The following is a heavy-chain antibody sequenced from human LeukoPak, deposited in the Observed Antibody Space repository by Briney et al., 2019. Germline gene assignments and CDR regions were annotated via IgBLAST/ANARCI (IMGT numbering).Heavy chain of an antibody. CDR3: ASSPDTIFGVDYYFDY. CDR1: GGSISSSSYY. CDR2: IYYSGST. V-gene: IGHV4-39*01. D-gene: IGHD3-3*01. Sequence: PSETLSLTCTVSGGSISSSSYYWGWIRQPPGKGLEWIGSIYYSGSTYYNPSLKSRVTISVDTSKNQFSLKPSSVTAADTAVYYCASSPDTIFGVDYYFDYWGQGTLVTVSS. J-gene: IGHJ4*02.